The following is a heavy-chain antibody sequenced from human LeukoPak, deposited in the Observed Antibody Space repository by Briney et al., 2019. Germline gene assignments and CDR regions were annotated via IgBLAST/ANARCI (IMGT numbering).Heavy chain of an antibody. CDR3: VTDVPFTWGAYHI. CDR1: GFTFTSAW. J-gene: IGHJ3*02. D-gene: IGHD3-16*01. V-gene: IGHV3-15*07. CDR2: IKSKTDGGTT. Sequence: GGSLRLSCAASGFTFTSAWMNWVRQAPGKGLEWVGRIKSKTDGGTTEYAAPVKGRFTISRDDSKNTLYLQMNSLKTEDTAVYYCVTDVPFTWGAYHIWGQGTMVTVSS.